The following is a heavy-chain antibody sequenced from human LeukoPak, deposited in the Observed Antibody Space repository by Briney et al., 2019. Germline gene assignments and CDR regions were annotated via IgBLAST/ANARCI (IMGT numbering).Heavy chain of an antibody. Sequence: GASGKVSCKASGVTFSSYAISWVRQAPGQGLERMGVIIPIFGTVNYAQKFQGRVTITTDESTSTAYMELSSLRSEDTAVSYCASLTRVDSSGYLDYWGQGTLVAVSS. CDR3: ASLTRVDSSGYLDY. CDR1: GVTFSSYA. J-gene: IGHJ4*02. CDR2: IIPIFGTV. V-gene: IGHV1-69*05. D-gene: IGHD3-22*01.